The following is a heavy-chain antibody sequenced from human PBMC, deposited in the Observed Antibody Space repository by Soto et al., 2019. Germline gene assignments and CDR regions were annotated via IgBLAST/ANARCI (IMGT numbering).Heavy chain of an antibody. D-gene: IGHD1-7*01. CDR1: GFTFSTYA. CDR3: ARFAASWELNWFDP. Sequence: EVQLLESGGGLVQPGGSLRLSCAASGFTFSTYAMSWVRQAPGKGLEWVSSISGRGGNRYYADSVKGRFTISRDNSKNTLYMQMDSLRVEDTAVYYCARFAASWELNWFDPWGQGTLVTVSS. CDR2: ISGRGGNR. V-gene: IGHV3-23*01. J-gene: IGHJ5*02.